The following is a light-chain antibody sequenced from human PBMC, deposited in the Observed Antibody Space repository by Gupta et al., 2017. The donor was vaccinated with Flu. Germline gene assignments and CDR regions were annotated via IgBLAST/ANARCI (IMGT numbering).Light chain of an antibody. CDR1: QSIGSY. J-gene: IGKJ1*01. Sequence: PASLSVSAGERGTLSCRASQSIGSYLDWYQQTPGQAPKLLISAASTRATGVPDRFSGRGFGTDFTLTISSLQSEDFAIYYCQQNNRCPRTFGQGTKVEIK. CDR2: AAS. CDR3: QQNNRCPRT. V-gene: IGKV3-15*01.